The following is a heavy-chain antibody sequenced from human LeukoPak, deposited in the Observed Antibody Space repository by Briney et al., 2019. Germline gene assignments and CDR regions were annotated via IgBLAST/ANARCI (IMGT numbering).Heavy chain of an antibody. J-gene: IGHJ4*02. CDR2: ISYDGSNK. D-gene: IGHD3-22*01. CDR3: AKDYYDSSGYLFDC. V-gene: IGHV3-30-3*01. CDR1: GFTFSSYA. Sequence: GGSLRLSCAASGFTFSSYAMHWVRQAPGKGLEWVAVISYDGSNKYYADSVRGRFTISRDNSKNTLYLQMNSLRAEDTAVYYCAKDYYDSSGYLFDCWGQGTLVIVSS.